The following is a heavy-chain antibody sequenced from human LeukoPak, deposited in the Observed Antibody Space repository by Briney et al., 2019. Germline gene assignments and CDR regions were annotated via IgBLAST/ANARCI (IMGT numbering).Heavy chain of an antibody. CDR2: INPNSGGT. J-gene: IGHJ4*02. CDR3: ARVRGYCSSTSCSTFDY. Sequence: ASVTVSCKASGYTFTGYYMHWVRQAPGQGLEWMGWINPNSGGTNYAQKFQGRVTMTRDTSISTAYMELSRLRSDDTAVYYCARVRGYCSSTSCSTFDYWGQGTLVTVSS. CDR1: GYTFTGYY. V-gene: IGHV1-2*02. D-gene: IGHD2-2*02.